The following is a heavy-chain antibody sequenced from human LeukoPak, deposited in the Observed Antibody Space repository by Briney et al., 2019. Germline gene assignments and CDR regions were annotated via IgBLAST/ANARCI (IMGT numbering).Heavy chain of an antibody. CDR3: AKTRLKFDC. CDR1: GFTFSSTD. CDR2: ISGSGDDT. V-gene: IGHV3-23*01. Sequence: GGTLRLSCAASGFTFSSTDMSWVRQAPGKGLDWVSGISGSGDDTNYADSVQGRFTISRDNSKNTLYLQMNSLRAEDTAVYYCAKTRLKFDCWGEGTLVTVSS. J-gene: IGHJ4*02. D-gene: IGHD2-8*01.